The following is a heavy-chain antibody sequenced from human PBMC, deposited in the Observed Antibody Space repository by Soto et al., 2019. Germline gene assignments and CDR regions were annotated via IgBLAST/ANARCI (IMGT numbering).Heavy chain of an antibody. CDR2: IWYDGSNK. CDR1: GFTFSSYG. V-gene: IGHV3-33*01. D-gene: IGHD6-6*01. Sequence: GGSLRLSCAASGFTFSSYGMHWVRQAPGKWLEWVAVIWYDGSNKYYADSVKGRFTISRDNSKNTLYLQMNSLRAEDTAVYYCARGAVGSSPEVYFDYWGQGTLVTVSS. J-gene: IGHJ4*02. CDR3: ARGAVGSSPEVYFDY.